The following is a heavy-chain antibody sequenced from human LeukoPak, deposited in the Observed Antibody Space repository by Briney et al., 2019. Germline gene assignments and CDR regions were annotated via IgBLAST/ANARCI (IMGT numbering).Heavy chain of an antibody. CDR3: ARVVTMVRGVQVGAY. CDR1: GYTFTSYG. Sequence: ASVKVSCKASGYTFTSYGISWLRQAPGQGLGGRGWISAYNGNTNYAQKLQGRVTMTTDTSTSTAYMELRSLRSDDTAVYYCARVVTMVRGVQVGAYWGQGTLVTVSS. CDR2: ISAYNGNT. V-gene: IGHV1-18*04. J-gene: IGHJ4*02. D-gene: IGHD3-10*01.